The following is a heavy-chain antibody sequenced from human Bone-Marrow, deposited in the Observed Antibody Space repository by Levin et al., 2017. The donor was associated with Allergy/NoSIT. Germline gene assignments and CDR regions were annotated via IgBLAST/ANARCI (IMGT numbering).Heavy chain of an antibody. D-gene: IGHD4-17*01. Sequence: SVKVSCKASGGTFSSYAISWVRQAPGQGLEWMGGIIPIFGTANYAQKFQGRVTITADESTSTAYMELSSLRSEDTAVYYCARANTVTTQAPYWYFDLWGRGTLVTVSS. CDR2: IIPIFGTA. V-gene: IGHV1-69*13. CDR1: GGTFSSYA. CDR3: ARANTVTTQAPYWYFDL. J-gene: IGHJ2*01.